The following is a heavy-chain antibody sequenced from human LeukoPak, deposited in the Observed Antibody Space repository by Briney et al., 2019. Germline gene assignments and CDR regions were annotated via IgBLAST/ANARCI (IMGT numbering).Heavy chain of an antibody. CDR2: INPSGGRT. CDR3: ARGGRDYGDFLAGH. V-gene: IGHV1-46*01. Sequence: ASVKVSCKASGYTFISYFMNWARQAPGQGLEWMGIINPSGGRTNYAQKFEGRVIVTRDTSTSRVYMELYSLRSEDTAVCYCARGGRDYGDFLAGHWGQGTLVTVSS. CDR1: GYTFISYF. D-gene: IGHD4-17*01. J-gene: IGHJ4*02.